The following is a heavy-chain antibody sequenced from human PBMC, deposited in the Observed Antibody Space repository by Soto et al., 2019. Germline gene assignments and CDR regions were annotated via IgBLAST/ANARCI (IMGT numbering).Heavy chain of an antibody. Sequence: QVQLVQSGAEVKKPGSSVKVSCKASGGTFSSYGIGWVRQAPGQGLEWMGGIIPMFATTSYAQKFQGRVTISADESTNTAYMELRSLRSEDTAVYYCARGLYHYDTLGSRAGKWFGPWGQGTLVTVSS. CDR3: ARGLYHYDTLGSRAGKWFGP. D-gene: IGHD3-22*01. V-gene: IGHV1-69*01. J-gene: IGHJ5*01. CDR2: IIPMFATT. CDR1: GGTFSSYG.